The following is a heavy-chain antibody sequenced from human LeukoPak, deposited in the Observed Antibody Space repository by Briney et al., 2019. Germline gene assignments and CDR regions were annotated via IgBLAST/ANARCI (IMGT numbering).Heavy chain of an antibody. CDR1: GYTFTSYG. J-gene: IGHJ4*02. V-gene: IGHV1-18*01. Sequence: GASVKVSCKASGYTFTSYGISWVRQAPGQGFEWMGWISAYNGNTNHAQKLQGRVTMTTDTSTSTAYMELRSLRSDDTAVYYCARHILSGYDFDYWGQGTLVTVSS. CDR2: ISAYNGNT. D-gene: IGHD5-12*01. CDR3: ARHILSGYDFDY.